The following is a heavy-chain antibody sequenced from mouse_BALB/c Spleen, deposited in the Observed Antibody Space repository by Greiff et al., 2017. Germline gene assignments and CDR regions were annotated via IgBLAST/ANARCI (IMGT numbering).Heavy chain of an antibody. J-gene: IGHJ2*01. V-gene: IGHV3-6*02. CDR2: ISYDGSN. D-gene: IGHD2-3*01. CDR1: GYSITSGYY. CDR3: AREAGYYDY. Sequence: EVKLMESGPGLVEPSQSLSLTCSVTGYSITSGYYWNWIRQFPGNKLEWMGYISYDGSNNYNPSLKNRISITRDTSKNQFFLKLNSVTTEDTATYYCAREAGYYDYWGQGTTLTVSS.